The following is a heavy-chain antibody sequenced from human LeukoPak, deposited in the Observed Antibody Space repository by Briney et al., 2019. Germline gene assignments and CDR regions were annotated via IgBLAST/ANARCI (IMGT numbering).Heavy chain of an antibody. Sequence: GESLKISCKGSGYSFTSYWIGWVRQMPGKGLEWMGIIYPGDSDTRYSPSFQGQVTISADKSISTAYLQWSSLKASDTAMYYCARMRVPTIAVAGYFDYWGQGTLVTVSS. CDR3: ARMRVPTIAVAGYFDY. D-gene: IGHD6-19*01. J-gene: IGHJ4*02. CDR1: GYSFTSYW. V-gene: IGHV5-51*01. CDR2: IYPGDSDT.